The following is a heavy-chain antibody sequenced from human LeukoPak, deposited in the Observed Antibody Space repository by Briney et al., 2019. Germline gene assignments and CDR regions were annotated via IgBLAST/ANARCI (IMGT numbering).Heavy chain of an antibody. Sequence: PSETLSLTCTVSGGSISSYYWSWIRQPAGKGLEWIGRIYTSGSTNYNPSLKSRVTMSVDTSKNQFSLKLSSVTAADTAVYYCARLILTGYYKLRYFDLWGRGTLVTVSS. D-gene: IGHD3-9*01. CDR3: ARLILTGYYKLRYFDL. CDR1: GGSISSYY. CDR2: IYTSGST. J-gene: IGHJ2*01. V-gene: IGHV4-4*07.